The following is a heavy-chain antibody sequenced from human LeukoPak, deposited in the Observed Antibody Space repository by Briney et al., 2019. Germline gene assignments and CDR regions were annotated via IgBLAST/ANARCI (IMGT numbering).Heavy chain of an antibody. CDR2: ISGSGGST. Sequence: PGGSLRLSCAASGFTFSSYAMSWVRQAPGKGLEWVSAISGSGGSTYYADSVRGRFTISRDNSKNTLYLQMNSLRAEDTAVYYCAKDTYYYGSGSYYYWGQGTLVTVSS. D-gene: IGHD3-10*01. J-gene: IGHJ4*02. V-gene: IGHV3-23*01. CDR3: AKDTYYYGSGSYYY. CDR1: GFTFSSYA.